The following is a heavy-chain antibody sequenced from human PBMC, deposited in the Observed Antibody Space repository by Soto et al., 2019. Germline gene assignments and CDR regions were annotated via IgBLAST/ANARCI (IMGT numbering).Heavy chain of an antibody. Sequence: GGSLRLSCAASGFTFSSYSMNWVRQAPGKGLEWVSYISSSSSTIYYADSVKGRFTISRDNAKNSLYLQMNSLRDEDTAVYYCARDVLELEGTLKGIPWGQGTLVTVSS. V-gene: IGHV3-48*02. CDR2: ISSSSSTI. D-gene: IGHD3-3*01. J-gene: IGHJ5*02. CDR1: GFTFSSYS. CDR3: ARDVLELEGTLKGIP.